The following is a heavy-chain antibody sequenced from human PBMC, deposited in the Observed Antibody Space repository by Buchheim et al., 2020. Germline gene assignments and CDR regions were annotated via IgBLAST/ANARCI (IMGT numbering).Heavy chain of an antibody. CDR3: PRTLGRYSSSSVWFDP. J-gene: IGHJ5*02. CDR1: STSGMC. V-gene: IGHV2-70*01. Sequence: STSGMCVSWIRQPPGKALEWLALIDWDDDKYYSTSLKTRLTISKDTSKNQVVLTMTNMDPVDTATYYCPRTLGRYSSSSVWFDPWGQGTL. D-gene: IGHD6-6*01. CDR2: IDWDDDK.